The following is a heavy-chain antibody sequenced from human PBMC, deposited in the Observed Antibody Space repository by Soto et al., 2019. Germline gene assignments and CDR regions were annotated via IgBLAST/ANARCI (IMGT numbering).Heavy chain of an antibody. CDR1: GGSISSGGYS. CDR3: TRGGLRGAQTYYFDY. Sequence: SETLSLTCAVSGGSISSGGYSWSWIRQPPGKVLEWIVYIYHSGSTYYNPSLKSRVTISLDRSNNQFSLKLSSVTTADTAVYYCTRGGLRGAQTYYFDYWGQGTLVTVSS. CDR2: IYHSGST. D-gene: IGHD4-17*01. J-gene: IGHJ4*02. V-gene: IGHV4-30-2*01.